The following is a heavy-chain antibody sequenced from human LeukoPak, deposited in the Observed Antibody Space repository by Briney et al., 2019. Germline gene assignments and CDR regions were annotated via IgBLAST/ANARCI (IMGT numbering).Heavy chain of an antibody. CDR2: ITTGDGNT. J-gene: IGHJ4*02. V-gene: IGHV3-23*01. CDR3: AKDGGLWVSAHWGDS. Sequence: TGGSLRLSCAASGFTFSIYAMSWVRQAPGKGLKWVSTITTGDGNTYYADSVKGRFTVSRDDSKNTLYLQMNSLRAEDTAVYYCAKDGGLWVSAHWGDSWGRGTLVTVSS. CDR1: GFTFSIYA. D-gene: IGHD7-27*01.